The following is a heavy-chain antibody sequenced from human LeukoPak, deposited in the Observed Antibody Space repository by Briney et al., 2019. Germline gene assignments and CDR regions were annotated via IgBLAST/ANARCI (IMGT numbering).Heavy chain of an antibody. D-gene: IGHD3/OR15-3a*01. J-gene: IGHJ4*02. CDR1: GFTVSSNY. CDR3: ARVRPGYYTYFDY. CDR2: IYSGGDT. Sequence: GGSLRLSCAASGFTVSSNYMSWVRQAPGKGLEWVSVIYSGGDTYYADSVKGRFTISRDNSKNTLYLQMNSLRAEDTTIYYCARVRPGYYTYFDYWGQGTLVTVSS. V-gene: IGHV3-53*01.